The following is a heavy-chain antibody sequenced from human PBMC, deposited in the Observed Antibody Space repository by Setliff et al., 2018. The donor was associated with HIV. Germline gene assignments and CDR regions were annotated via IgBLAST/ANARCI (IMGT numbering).Heavy chain of an antibody. CDR2: ISSSSSTI. D-gene: IGHD7-27*01. J-gene: IGHJ6*03. CDR3: ARGGLGYFYYYYMDV. V-gene: IGHV3-48*01. Sequence: QPGGSLRLSCAASGFTLTSYSMTWVRQAPGKGLEWVSFISSSSSTIYCADSVKGRFTISRDNAKNSLDLQMNSLRAEDTAVYYCARGGLGYFYYYYMDVWGKGTTVTVSS. CDR1: GFTLTSYS.